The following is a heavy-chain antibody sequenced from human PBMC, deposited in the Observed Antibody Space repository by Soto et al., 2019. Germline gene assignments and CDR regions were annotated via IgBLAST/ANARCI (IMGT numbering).Heavy chain of an antibody. D-gene: IGHD1-1*01. J-gene: IGHJ4*02. CDR2: IYYSGST. CDR1: GGSISSADYY. Sequence: SETLSLTCTVSGGSISSADYYWSWIRQPPGKGLYWIEYIYYSGSTYYNPSLKSRVTISVDTSKNQFSLKLSSVTAADTAVYYCARGRNAAGGDYFDYWGQGTLVTVSS. CDR3: ARGRNAAGGDYFDY. V-gene: IGHV4-30-4*01.